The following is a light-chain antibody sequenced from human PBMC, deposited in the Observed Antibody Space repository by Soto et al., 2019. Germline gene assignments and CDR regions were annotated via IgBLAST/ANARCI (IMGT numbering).Light chain of an antibody. CDR2: AAS. V-gene: IGKV1-39*01. CDR1: QSISSY. CDR3: QQSYTTPIT. Sequence: IQMTQSPSSVSASVVDRVTITCRASQSISSYLNWYQQKPGKAPNLLIYAASSWQSGVPSRFSGSGSGTDFILTISSLQPEDFATYVCQQSYTTPITFGQGTRLE. J-gene: IGKJ5*01.